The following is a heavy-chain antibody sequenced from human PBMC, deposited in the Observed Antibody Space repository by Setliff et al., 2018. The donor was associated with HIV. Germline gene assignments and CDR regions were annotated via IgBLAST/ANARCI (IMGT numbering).Heavy chain of an antibody. CDR3: ARGLGGWSVFDP. CDR2: IYYSGST. CDR1: GYSISSGYY. Sequence: SETLSLTCAVSGYSISSGYYWAWIRQPPGKGLEWIGTIYYSGSTNYNPSLKSRVTISVDTSKNQFSLKLSSVTAADTAFYYCARGLGGWSVFDPWGQGTLVTVSS. V-gene: IGHV4-38-2*01. J-gene: IGHJ5*02.